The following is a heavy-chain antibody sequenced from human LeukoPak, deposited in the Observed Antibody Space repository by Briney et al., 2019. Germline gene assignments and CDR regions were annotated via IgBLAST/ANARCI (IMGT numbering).Heavy chain of an antibody. J-gene: IGHJ4*02. V-gene: IGHV3-30*03. CDR1: GYTLRTYA. CDR3: VADYISLDY. Sequence: PGGSLRLSCAASGYTLRTYAIHWVRHAPGKGLEWLAVITPDETSGIDYVDSLKGRFTISRDNSNTKLYLQMNVLRVEDTAVYYGVADYISLDYWGQGALVTVSS. D-gene: IGHD4-11*01. CDR2: ITPDETSGI.